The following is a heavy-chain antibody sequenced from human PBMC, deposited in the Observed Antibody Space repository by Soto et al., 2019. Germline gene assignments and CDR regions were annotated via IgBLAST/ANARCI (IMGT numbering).Heavy chain of an antibody. CDR2: IWYDGSNK. CDR3: ARDGVRYYDILTGYYPYYYYYYMDV. V-gene: IGHV3-33*01. CDR1: GFTFSSYG. Sequence: QPGGSLRLSCAASGFTFSSYGMHWVRQAPGKGLEWVAVIWYDGSNKYYADSVKGRFTISRDNSKNTLYLQMNSLRAEDTAVYYCARDGVRYYDILTGYYPYYYYYYMDVWGKGTTVTV. J-gene: IGHJ6*03. D-gene: IGHD3-9*01.